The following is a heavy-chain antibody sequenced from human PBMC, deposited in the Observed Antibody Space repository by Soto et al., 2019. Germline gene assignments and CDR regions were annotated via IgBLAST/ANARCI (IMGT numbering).Heavy chain of an antibody. CDR2: ISAYNGNT. CDR3: ARDPPRGYCYDFPDRKQPPYYYYGMDV. Sequence: GASVKVSCKASGYTFTSYGISWVRQAPGQGLEWLGWISAYNGNTNYAQKLQGRVTMTTDTSTSTASMELRSLRSDDTAVYYCARDPPRGYCYDFPDRKQPPYYYYGMDVWGQGTTVTVSS. D-gene: IGHD5-18*01. CDR1: GYTFTSYG. J-gene: IGHJ6*02. V-gene: IGHV1-18*01.